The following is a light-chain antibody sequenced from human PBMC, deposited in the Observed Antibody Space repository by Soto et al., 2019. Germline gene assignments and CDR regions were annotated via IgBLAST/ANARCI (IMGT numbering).Light chain of an antibody. V-gene: IGLV1-47*02. J-gene: IGLJ2*01. CDR2: SNN. CDR1: SSNIGSNY. Sequence: QSVLLPAPSASGTPGPRVTISCSGGSSNIGSNYVYWYQQLPGTAPKLLIYSNNQRPSGVPDRFSGSKSGTSASLAISGLRSEDEADYYCAAGDDNLSGVVFGGGTKVTVL. CDR3: AAGDDNLSGVV.